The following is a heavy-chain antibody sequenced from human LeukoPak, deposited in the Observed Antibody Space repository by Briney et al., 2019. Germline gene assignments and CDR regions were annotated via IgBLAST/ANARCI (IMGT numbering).Heavy chain of an antibody. V-gene: IGHV4-30-4*01. Sequence: PSETLSLTCTVSGGSISSGDYYWSWIRQPPGKGLEWIGYIYYSGSTYYNPSLKSRVTISVDTSKNQFSLKLSSVTAADTAVYYCARAVEITMIVVVSHFEYWGQGTLVTVSS. CDR3: ARAVEITMIVVVSHFEY. D-gene: IGHD3-22*01. CDR2: IYYSGST. CDR1: GGSISSGDYY. J-gene: IGHJ4*02.